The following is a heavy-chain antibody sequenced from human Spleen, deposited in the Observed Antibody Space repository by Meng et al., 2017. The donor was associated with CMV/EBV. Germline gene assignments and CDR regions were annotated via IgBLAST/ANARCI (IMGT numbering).Heavy chain of an antibody. CDR2: IYHTGNT. CDR3: ARGPHYDFWSGDYYYYYGMDV. V-gene: IGHV4-38-2*02. Sequence: GSLRLSCTVSGYSISSGYYWGWIRQPPGKGLEWIGNIYHTGNTYYNPSLKNRVTTSIDTSKNKLSLKLTSVTAADTAMYYCARGPHYDFWSGDYYYYYGMDVWGQGTTVPSP. J-gene: IGHJ6*02. CDR1: GYSISSGYY. D-gene: IGHD3-3*01.